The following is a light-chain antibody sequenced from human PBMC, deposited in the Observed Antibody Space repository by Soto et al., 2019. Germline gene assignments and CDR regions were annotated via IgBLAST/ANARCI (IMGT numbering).Light chain of an antibody. Sequence: QSALTQPRSVSGSPGQSVTISCTGTSSDVGHYNYVSWYQQHPGKAPNLMIYDVNKRPSGVPDRFSGSKSGNTASLTISGLQADDEADYCCCSYAGSLVVFGGGTKLTVL. J-gene: IGLJ2*01. V-gene: IGLV2-11*01. CDR1: SSDVGHYNY. CDR3: CSYAGSLVV. CDR2: DVN.